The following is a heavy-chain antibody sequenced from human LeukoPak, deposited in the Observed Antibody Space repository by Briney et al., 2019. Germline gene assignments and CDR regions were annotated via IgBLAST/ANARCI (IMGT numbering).Heavy chain of an antibody. Sequence: ASVKVSCKVSGYTLTELSMHWVRQAPGKGLEWMGGFDPEDGETIYAQKFQGRVTMTEDTSTDTAYMELSSLRSEDTAVYYCATPQPTRGDDAFDIWGQGTTVTVSS. D-gene: IGHD3-10*01. CDR2: FDPEDGET. CDR1: GYTLTELS. CDR3: ATPQPTRGDDAFDI. J-gene: IGHJ3*02. V-gene: IGHV1-24*01.